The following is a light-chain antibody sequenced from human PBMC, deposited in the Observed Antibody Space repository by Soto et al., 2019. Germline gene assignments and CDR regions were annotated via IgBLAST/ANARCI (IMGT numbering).Light chain of an antibody. Sequence: DIQMTQSPSSLSASVGDRVTITCRASQDIGNDVGWYQQKPGKAPNLLIYDASTLHSGVPSRFSGGGSGTDFTLTISSLQPEDFATYYCQQVNVYPSTFGGGTKVDIK. J-gene: IGKJ4*01. CDR1: QDIGND. V-gene: IGKV1-17*01. CDR2: DAS. CDR3: QQVNVYPST.